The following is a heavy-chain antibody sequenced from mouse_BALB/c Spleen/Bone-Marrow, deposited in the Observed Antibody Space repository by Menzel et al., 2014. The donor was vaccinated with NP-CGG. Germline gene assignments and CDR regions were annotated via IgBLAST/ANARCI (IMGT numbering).Heavy chain of an antibody. J-gene: IGHJ3*01. D-gene: IGHD2-4*01. CDR2: IDPANGNT. CDR3: AVYDYEGFAY. CDR1: GFNIKDTY. Sequence: EVMLVESGAELAKPGASVKLSCTASGFNIKDTYMHWVKQRPEQGLEWIGRIDPANGNTKYDPKFQGKATITADTSSNTAYLQLSSLTSEDTAVYYCAVYDYEGFAYWGQGTLVTVSA. V-gene: IGHV14-3*02.